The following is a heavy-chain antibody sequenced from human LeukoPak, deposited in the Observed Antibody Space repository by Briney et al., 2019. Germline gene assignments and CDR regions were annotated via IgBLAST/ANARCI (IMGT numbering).Heavy chain of an antibody. CDR3: ARGLVEYCGGDCYSRTIYYFDY. V-gene: IGHV4-39*07. CDR1: GGSISSSSYY. Sequence: SETLSLTCTVSGGSISSSSYYWGWIRQPPGKGLEWIGSIYYSGSTYYNPSLKSRVTISVDTSKNQFSLKLSSVTAADTAVYYCARGLVEYCGGDCYSRTIYYFDYWGQGTLVTVSS. D-gene: IGHD2-21*02. J-gene: IGHJ4*02. CDR2: IYYSGST.